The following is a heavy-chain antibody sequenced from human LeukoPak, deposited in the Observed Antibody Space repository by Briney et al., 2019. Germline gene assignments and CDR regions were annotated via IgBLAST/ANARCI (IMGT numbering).Heavy chain of an antibody. CDR1: GFTFSSYA. J-gene: IGHJ4*02. V-gene: IGHV3-7*01. D-gene: IGHD3-10*01. CDR2: IKQDGSEK. Sequence: GGSLRPSCAASGFTFSSYAMSWVRQAPGKGLEWVANIKQDGSEKYYVDSVKGRFTISRDNAKNSLYLQMNSLRAEDTAVYYCARMVDYYGSIYDYWGQGTLVTVSS. CDR3: ARMVDYYGSIYDY.